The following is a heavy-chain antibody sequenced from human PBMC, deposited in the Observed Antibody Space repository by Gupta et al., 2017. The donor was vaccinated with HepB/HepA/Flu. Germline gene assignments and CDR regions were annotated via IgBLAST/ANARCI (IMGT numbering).Heavy chain of an antibody. Sequence: QVQLHESGPGLVHPSGPLSLTCAVSGGPISSIIWWGGVRQPPGKGLGWVGEIYHSGTTNYNPALKSRVSISVDKSKSQYSLKLKSVTVADTAVYYCARGEYYYDSSGSSRAEYFQYWGQGTLVTVSS. CDR3: ARGEYYYDSSGSSRAEYFQY. J-gene: IGHJ1*01. V-gene: IGHV4-4*02. CDR2: IYHSGTT. CDR1: GGPISSIIW. D-gene: IGHD3-22*01.